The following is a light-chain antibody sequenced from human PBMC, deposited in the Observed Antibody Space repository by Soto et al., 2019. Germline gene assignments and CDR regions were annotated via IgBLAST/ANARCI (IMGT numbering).Light chain of an antibody. J-gene: IGKJ5*01. V-gene: IGKV3-15*01. CDR3: QQYNKWPPIT. CDR2: GAS. CDR1: QSISRF. Sequence: EIVLTQSPATLSLSPGERATLSCRASQSISRFLAWYQQKPGQAPRLLIYGASTRATGIPARFSGSGSGTEFTLTISSLQSEDFAVYFCQQYNKWPPITFGQGTRLEIK.